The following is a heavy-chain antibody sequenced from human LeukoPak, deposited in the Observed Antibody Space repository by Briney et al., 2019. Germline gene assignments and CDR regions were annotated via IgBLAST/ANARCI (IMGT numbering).Heavy chain of an antibody. CDR1: GFMFSNYW. CDR2: IKPDESEK. V-gene: IGHV3-7*01. D-gene: IGHD3-9*01. CDR3: ARHIDWSFDY. J-gene: IGHJ4*02. Sequence: TGGSLRLSCAASGFMFSNYWMTWVRQAPGKGLEWVANIKPDESEKFYLDSVRGRFTFSRDNANNSLSLQMNSLRAEDTAVYYCARHIDWSFDYWGQGTLVTVSS.